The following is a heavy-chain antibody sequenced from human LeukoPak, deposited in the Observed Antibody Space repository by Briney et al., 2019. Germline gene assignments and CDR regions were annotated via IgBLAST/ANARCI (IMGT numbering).Heavy chain of an antibody. CDR2: IIPILGIV. D-gene: IGHD2-2*01. V-gene: IGHV1-69*02. Sequence: ASVKVSCKASGGTFSSYTISWVRQAPGQGLEWMGRIIPILGIVNYAQKFQGRVTITADKSTSTAYMELSSLRSEDTAVYYCARGYCSSTSCYRDAFDIWGQGTMVTVSS. CDR3: ARGYCSSTSCYRDAFDI. CDR1: GGTFSSYT. J-gene: IGHJ3*02.